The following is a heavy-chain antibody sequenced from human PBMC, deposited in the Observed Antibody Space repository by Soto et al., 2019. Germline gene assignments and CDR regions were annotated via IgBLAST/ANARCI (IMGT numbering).Heavy chain of an antibody. J-gene: IGHJ6*02. CDR1: GGSISSGGYY. V-gene: IGHV4-31*03. D-gene: IGHD2-2*01. CDR3: ARDIGYCSSTSCYGVDGMDV. CDR2: IYYSGST. Sequence: QVQLQESGPGLVKPSQTLSLTCTVSGGSISSGGYYWSWIRQHPGKGLEWIGYIYYSGSTYYNPSLQSRVTISVDTSKNQFSLKLSSVTAADTAVYYCARDIGYCSSTSCYGVDGMDVWGQGTTVTVSS.